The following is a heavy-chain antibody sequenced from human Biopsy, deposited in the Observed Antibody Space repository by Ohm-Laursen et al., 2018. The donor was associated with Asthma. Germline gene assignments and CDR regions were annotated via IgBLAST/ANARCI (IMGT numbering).Heavy chain of an antibody. D-gene: IGHD6-19*01. J-gene: IGHJ4*02. CDR2: ISYDGSSI. V-gene: IGHV3-30-3*01. Sequence: SLRLSCAASGFNVNSYTFSWVRQAPGKGLEWVAVISYDGSSIYYADSVKGRFTISRDNSKHTLSLQMNSLTAEDTAVYYCAREGVAGTHIEDWGQGTLVTVSS. CDR3: AREGVAGTHIED. CDR1: GFNVNSYT.